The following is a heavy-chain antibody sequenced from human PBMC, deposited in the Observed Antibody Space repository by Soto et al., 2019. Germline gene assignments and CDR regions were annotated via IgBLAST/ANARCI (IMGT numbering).Heavy chain of an antibody. CDR3: ARCIAAAGPIDY. CDR2: IYHSGST. Sequence: QVQLQESGPGLVKPSGTLSLTCAVSGGSISSSNWWSWVRQPPGKGLEWIGEIYHSGSTNYNPSLKRRVAISVNKSTNQFSLKLSSVTAADAAVYYCARCIAAAGPIDYWGQGTLVTVSA. CDR1: GGSISSSNW. D-gene: IGHD6-13*01. J-gene: IGHJ4*02. V-gene: IGHV4-4*02.